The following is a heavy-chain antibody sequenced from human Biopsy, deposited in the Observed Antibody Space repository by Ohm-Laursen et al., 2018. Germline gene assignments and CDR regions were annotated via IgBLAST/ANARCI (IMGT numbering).Heavy chain of an antibody. CDR2: FRFEDRT. CDR3: ALGGGSYVNFDY. Sequence: SETLSLTCAVFGGSFNDYSWTWIRQPPGKGLEWIGYFRFEDRTSYNSSLKSRVTISADTSKNQFSLRLSSVTAADTAVYYCALGGGSYVNFDYWGQGTLVTVSS. J-gene: IGHJ4*02. V-gene: IGHV4-59*01. D-gene: IGHD1-26*01. CDR1: GGSFNDYS.